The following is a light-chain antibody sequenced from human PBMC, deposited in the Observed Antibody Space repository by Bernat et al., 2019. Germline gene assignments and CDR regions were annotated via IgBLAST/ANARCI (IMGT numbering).Light chain of an antibody. CDR3: TSYAGSNNLDV. V-gene: IGLV2-8*01. CDR1: SSGVGTYNY. Sequence: SALTQPPSASGSPGQSVTISCTGTSSGVGTYNYVSWYQQYPGKAPKLIIYEVTKRPSGVPDRFSGSKSGNTASLTVSGLQAEDEADYYCTSYAGSNNLDVFGTGTKVTVL. CDR2: EVT. J-gene: IGLJ1*01.